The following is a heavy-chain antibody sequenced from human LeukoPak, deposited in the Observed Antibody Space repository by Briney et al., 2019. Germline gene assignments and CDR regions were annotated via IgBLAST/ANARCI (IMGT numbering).Heavy chain of an antibody. D-gene: IGHD6-19*01. CDR2: ISSSGSTI. CDR3: ARDSFNSGQALGIEGSGWYSAFDI. CDR1: GFTFSSYE. Sequence: PGGSLRLSCAASGFTFSSYEMNWVRQAPGKGLEWVSYISSSGSTIYYADSVKGRFTISRDNAKNSLYLQMNSLRAEDTAVYYCARDSFNSGQALGIEGSGWYSAFDIWGQGTMVTVSS. V-gene: IGHV3-48*03. J-gene: IGHJ3*02.